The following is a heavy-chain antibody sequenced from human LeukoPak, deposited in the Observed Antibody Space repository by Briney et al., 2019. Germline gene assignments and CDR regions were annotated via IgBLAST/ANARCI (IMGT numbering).Heavy chain of an antibody. CDR2: IYYSGST. CDR1: GGSFSGYY. CDR3: AREGGDYGFLYYFDY. V-gene: IGHV4-59*01. D-gene: IGHD4-17*01. Sequence: KPSETLSLTCAVYGGSFSGYYWSWIRQPPGKGLEWIGYIYYSGSTNYNPSLKSRVTISVDTSKNQFSLKLSSVTAADTAVYYCAREGGDYGFLYYFDYWGQGTLVTVSS. J-gene: IGHJ4*02.